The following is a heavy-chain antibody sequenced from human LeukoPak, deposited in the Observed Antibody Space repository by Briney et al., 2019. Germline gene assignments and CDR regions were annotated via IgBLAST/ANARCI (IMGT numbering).Heavy chain of an antibody. V-gene: IGHV3-11*01. Sequence: GGSLRLSCAASGFTFSDYYMSWIRQAPGKGLEWVSYISNSGNTIYYADSVKGRFTISRDNSKNTLYLQMNSLRAEDTAVYYCAKDTDIVVVPAAPFDYWGQGTLVTVSS. CDR3: AKDTDIVVVPAAPFDY. CDR2: ISNSGNTI. D-gene: IGHD2-2*01. J-gene: IGHJ4*02. CDR1: GFTFSDYY.